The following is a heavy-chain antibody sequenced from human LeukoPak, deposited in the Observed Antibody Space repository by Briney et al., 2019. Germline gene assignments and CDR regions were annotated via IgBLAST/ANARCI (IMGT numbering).Heavy chain of an antibody. D-gene: IGHD7-27*01. J-gene: IGHJ4*02. CDR2: ITGSGSYI. Sequence: GGSLRLSCAASGFTFSSYSMNWVRQAPGKGLEWVSSITGSGSYIYSADSVKGRFTISRDNAKNSLYLQMSSLRVEDTAIYYCARDYVWGSSESDYWGQGTLVTVSS. CDR3: ARDYVWGSSESDY. V-gene: IGHV3-21*01. CDR1: GFTFSSYS.